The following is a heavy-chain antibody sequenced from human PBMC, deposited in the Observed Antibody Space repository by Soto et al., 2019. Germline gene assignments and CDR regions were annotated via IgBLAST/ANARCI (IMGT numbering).Heavy chain of an antibody. D-gene: IGHD3-10*01. J-gene: IGHJ3*02. V-gene: IGHV4-59*01. CDR2: IYYSGST. Sequence: SETLSLTCTVSGGSISSYYWSWIRQPPGKGLEWIGYIYYSGSTNYNPSLKSRVTISVDTSKNQFSLKLSSVTAADTAVYYCARDCYGSGSYYEKNAFDIWSQGTMVTVSS. CDR1: GGSISSYY. CDR3: ARDCYGSGSYYEKNAFDI.